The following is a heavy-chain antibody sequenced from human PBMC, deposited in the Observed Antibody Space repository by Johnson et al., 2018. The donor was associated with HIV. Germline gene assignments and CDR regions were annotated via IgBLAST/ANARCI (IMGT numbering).Heavy chain of an antibody. J-gene: IGHJ3*02. Sequence: VQLVESGGGVVRPGGSLRLSCVASGFTFDDYAMSWVRQAPGKGLEWVSRINWNGGSTGYADSVKGRFTISRDNAKNSLYVQMNSLRAEDTTLYYCARVTYYYDSSGNSRGGAFDIWGQGTMVTVSS. V-gene: IGHV3-20*04. CDR1: GFTFDDYA. CDR3: ARVTYYYDSSGNSRGGAFDI. D-gene: IGHD3-22*01. CDR2: INWNGGST.